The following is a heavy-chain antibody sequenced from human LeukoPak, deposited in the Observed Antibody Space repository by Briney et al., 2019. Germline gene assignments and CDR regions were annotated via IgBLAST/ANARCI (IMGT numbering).Heavy chain of an antibody. J-gene: IGHJ4*02. D-gene: IGHD3-9*01. CDR1: GGTFSSYA. Sequence: SVKVSCKASGGTFSSYAISWVRQAPRQGLEWMGGIIPIFGTANYAQKFQGRVTITADESTSTAYMELSSLRSEDTAVYYCARVSGPGRNVLRYFDWLAPRAYYFDYWGQGTLVTVSS. CDR2: IIPIFGTA. CDR3: ARVSGPGRNVLRYFDWLAPRAYYFDY. V-gene: IGHV1-69*13.